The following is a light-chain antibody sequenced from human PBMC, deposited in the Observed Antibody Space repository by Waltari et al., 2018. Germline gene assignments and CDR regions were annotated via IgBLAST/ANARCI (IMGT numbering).Light chain of an antibody. V-gene: IGLV1-47*01. CDR2: LTH. Sequence: QSVLTQPPSASGTPGQCVTISCSGSLSNIGPHYVYWYQHLPGTAPKLLIYLTHQRPSGVPDRFSASKSGTSASLAISGLRFEDEGDYYCATRDEGPTVVFGGGTKVTVL. CDR1: LSNIGPHY. J-gene: IGLJ2*01. CDR3: ATRDEGPTVV.